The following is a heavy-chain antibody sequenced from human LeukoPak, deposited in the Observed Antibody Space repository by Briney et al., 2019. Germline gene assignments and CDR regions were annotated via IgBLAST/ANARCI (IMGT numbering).Heavy chain of an antibody. CDR1: GGTFSSYA. J-gene: IGHJ4*02. Sequence: GSSVKVSCKASGGTFSSYAISWVRQAPGQGLEWMGGIIPIFGTANYAQKFQGRVTITADESTSIAYMELSSLRSEDTAVYYCARGPAYYDILTGSQLDYWGQGTLVTVSS. CDR2: IIPIFGTA. D-gene: IGHD3-9*01. CDR3: ARGPAYYDILTGSQLDY. V-gene: IGHV1-69*01.